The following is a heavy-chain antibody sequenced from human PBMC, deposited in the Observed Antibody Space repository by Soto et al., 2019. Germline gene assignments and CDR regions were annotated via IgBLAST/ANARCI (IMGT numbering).Heavy chain of an antibody. V-gene: IGHV1-18*01. Sequence: QVQLEQSGAAVKKPGDSVKVSCKASGYTFTHFYITWVRQAPGQGLEWMGAISPHNFNTNYAQKFRGRVTLTEEKSTNKAYMDLRSLTSDDTAVYYCARDEGGYEIMTGYYNAHHFGYWGQGVPVTVSS. CDR1: GYTFTHFY. D-gene: IGHD3-9*01. CDR2: ISPHNFNT. CDR3: ARDEGGYEIMTGYYNAHHFGY. J-gene: IGHJ4*02.